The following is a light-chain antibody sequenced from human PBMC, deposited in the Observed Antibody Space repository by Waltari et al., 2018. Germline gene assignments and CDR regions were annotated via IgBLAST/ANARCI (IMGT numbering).Light chain of an antibody. CDR1: LGIPNY. J-gene: IGKJ5*01. CDR2: AAS. Sequence: DIQMTQSPSSLSASVGDRVTITCRASLGIPNYLAWYQQKPGKAPKLLLYAASQLESRVPSRFSGSRSGTDYTLTISSLQPEDFATYYCQQYYTTPSITFGQGTRVEIK. V-gene: IGKV1-NL1*01. CDR3: QQYYTTPSIT.